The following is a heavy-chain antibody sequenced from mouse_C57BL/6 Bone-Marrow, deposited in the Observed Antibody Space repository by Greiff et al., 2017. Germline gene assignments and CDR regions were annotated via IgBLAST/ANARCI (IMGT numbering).Heavy chain of an antibody. CDR1: GYTFTDYY. V-gene: IGHV1-76*01. CDR2: IYPGSGNT. Sequence: VKVVESGAELVRPGASVKLSCKASGYTFTDYYINWVKQRPGQGLEWIARIYPGSGNTYYNEKFKGKATLTAEKSSSTAYMQLSSLTSEDSAVYFCASAYYSNVFDYWGQGTTLTVSS. CDR3: ASAYYSNVFDY. J-gene: IGHJ2*01. D-gene: IGHD2-5*01.